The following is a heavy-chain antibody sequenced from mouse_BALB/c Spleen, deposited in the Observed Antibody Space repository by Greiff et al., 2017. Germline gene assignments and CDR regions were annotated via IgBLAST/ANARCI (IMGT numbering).Heavy chain of an antibody. J-gene: IGHJ2*01. V-gene: IGHV3-6*02. CDR2: ISYDGSN. CDR1: GYSITSGYY. D-gene: IGHD4-1*01. CDR3: ARVDWDYFDY. Sequence: EVKLQESGPGLVKPSQSLSLTCSVTGYSITSGYYWNWIRQFPGNKLEWMGYISYDGSNNYNPSLKNRISITRDTSKNQFFLKLNSVTTEDTATYYCARVDWDYFDYWGQGTTLTVSS.